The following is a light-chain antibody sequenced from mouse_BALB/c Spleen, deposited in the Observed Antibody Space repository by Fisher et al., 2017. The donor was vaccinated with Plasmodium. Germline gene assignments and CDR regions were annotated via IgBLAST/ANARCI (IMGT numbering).Light chain of an antibody. CDR3: WQGTHFPVT. V-gene: IGKV1-135*01. CDR1: QSLLDSDGTTY. CDR2: LVS. J-gene: IGKJ4*01. Sequence: DIVLTQSTLTLSVTIGHPATISCKSSQSLLDSDGTTYLNWLLQRPGQSPKRLIYLVSKLDSGVLDRFTGSGSGTDFTLKISRVEDEDLGVYYCWQGTHFPVTFGSGTKLEIK.